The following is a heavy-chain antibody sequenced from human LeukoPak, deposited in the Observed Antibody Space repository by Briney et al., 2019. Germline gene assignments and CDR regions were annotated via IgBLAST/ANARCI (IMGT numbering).Heavy chain of an antibody. D-gene: IGHD1-26*01. V-gene: IGHV3-30*18. CDR2: ISYDGSNK. Sequence: GGSLRLSCAASGFTFSSYWIHWVRQTPGKGLEWVALISYDGSNKYYADSVKGRFTISRDNSKNTLYLQMDSLRAEDTAVYYCAKDRSGMGYYFDFWGQGTLVTVSS. CDR1: GFTFSSYW. CDR3: AKDRSGMGYYFDF. J-gene: IGHJ4*02.